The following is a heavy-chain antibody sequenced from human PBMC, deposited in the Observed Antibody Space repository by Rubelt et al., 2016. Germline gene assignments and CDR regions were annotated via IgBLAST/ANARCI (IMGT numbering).Heavy chain of an antibody. CDR2: INHGGSI. Sequence: QVQLQQWGAGLLKPSETLSLTCGVYGGSFTDYYWSWIRQAPGKGLEWIGEINHGGSINPNWSLKSRVIMSLDTSKNQFSLKLNSGTAADTAVYYCARASQLGGEYYFDYWGQGTLVTVSS. J-gene: IGHJ4*02. CDR3: ARASQLGGEYYFDY. D-gene: IGHD3-16*01. CDR1: GGSFTDYY. V-gene: IGHV4-34*01.